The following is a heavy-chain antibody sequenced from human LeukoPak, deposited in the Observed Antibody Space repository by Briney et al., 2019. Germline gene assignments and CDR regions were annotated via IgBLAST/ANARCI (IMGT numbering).Heavy chain of an antibody. D-gene: IGHD7-27*01. V-gene: IGHV1-2*02. CDR2: INPNSGGT. CDR1: GYTFTDYY. J-gene: IGHJ3*02. Sequence: GASVTVSFKASGYTFTDYYMHWVRQAPGQGREWMGWINPNSGGTNYAQKFQGRVTMTRDTSISTAYMELSRLRSDDTAVYYCARDGDAGAFDIWGQGTMVTVSS. CDR3: ARDGDAGAFDI.